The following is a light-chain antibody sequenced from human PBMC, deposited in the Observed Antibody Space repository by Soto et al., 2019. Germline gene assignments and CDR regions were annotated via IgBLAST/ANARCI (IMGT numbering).Light chain of an antibody. CDR2: GAS. V-gene: IGKV3-15*01. Sequence: EIVMTQSPATLSLSPGERVTLSCRASQSVSSKLAWYQQKPGQAPRLLIYGASIRATDIPARFSGSGSGTEFTLTISRLQSEDFAIFYCQQYSNWPYTFVHGTKVDI. CDR3: QQYSNWPYT. J-gene: IGKJ2*01. CDR1: QSVSSK.